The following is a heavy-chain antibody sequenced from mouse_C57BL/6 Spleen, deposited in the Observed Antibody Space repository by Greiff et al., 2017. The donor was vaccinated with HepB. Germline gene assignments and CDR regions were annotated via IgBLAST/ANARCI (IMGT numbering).Heavy chain of an antibody. CDR1: GFTFSSYG. CDR2: ISSGGSYT. J-gene: IGHJ3*01. CDR3: ASLYGGFAY. Sequence: EVQVVESGGDLVKPGGSLKLSCAASGFTFSSYGMSWVRQTPDKRLEWVATISSGGSYTYYPDSVKGRFTISRDNAKNTLYLQMSSLKSEDTAMYYCASLYGGFAYWGQGTLVTVSA. V-gene: IGHV5-6*01. D-gene: IGHD1-1*01.